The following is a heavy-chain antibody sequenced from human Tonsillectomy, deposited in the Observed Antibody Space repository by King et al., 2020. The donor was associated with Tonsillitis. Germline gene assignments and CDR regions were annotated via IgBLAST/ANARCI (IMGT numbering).Heavy chain of an antibody. CDR1: GYTFTNFE. J-gene: IGHJ4*02. CDR3: AREAYYDGRLVY. V-gene: IGHV1-8*01. CDR2: RHPAPGNT. Sequence: VQLVESGAEVKKPGASVKVSCKASGYTFTNFEVNWVRQAPGQGLEWMGWRHPAPGNTGFAQKFHDRVSMTRNTSISTAYLELSNLRSEDTAVYFCAREAYYDGRLVYWGRGTLVTVSS. D-gene: IGHD3-22*01.